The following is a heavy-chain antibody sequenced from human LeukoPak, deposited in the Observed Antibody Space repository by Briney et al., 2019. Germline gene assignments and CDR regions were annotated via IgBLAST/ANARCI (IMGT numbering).Heavy chain of an antibody. CDR1: GYTCTGYY. Sequence: ASVKVSCKASGYTCTGYYMHWVRLAPGQGLEWMGWINPNSGGSNYAQKFQGRVTMTSATSISTAYMELTRLRTDDTAVYYCASRDFWSGYYAFDYWGQGTLVTVSS. CDR2: INPNSGGS. J-gene: IGHJ4*02. D-gene: IGHD3-3*01. CDR3: ASRDFWSGYYAFDY. V-gene: IGHV1-2*02.